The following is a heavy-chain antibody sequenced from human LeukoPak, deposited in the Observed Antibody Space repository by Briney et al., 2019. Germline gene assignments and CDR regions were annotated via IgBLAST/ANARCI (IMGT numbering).Heavy chain of an antibody. V-gene: IGHV1-18*04. D-gene: IGHD2/OR15-2a*01. CDR3: ARESGGIFGSSCDY. CDR1: GYTFTSYY. Sequence: ASVKVSCKASGYTFTSYYMHGVRQAPGQGLEWMGWISAYNGNTNYAQKLQGRVTMTTDTSTSTAYMELRSLRSDDTAVYYCARESGGIFGSSCDYWGQGTLVTVSS. J-gene: IGHJ4*02. CDR2: ISAYNGNT.